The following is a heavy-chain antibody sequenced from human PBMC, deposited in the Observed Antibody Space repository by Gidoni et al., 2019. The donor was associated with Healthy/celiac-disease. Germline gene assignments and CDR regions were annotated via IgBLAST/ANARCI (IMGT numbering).Heavy chain of an antibody. J-gene: IGHJ3*02. D-gene: IGHD2-15*01. CDR3: ARDIVVVVAATGKGTNDAFDI. CDR1: GGSISSSSYY. Sequence: QLQLQESGPGLVKPSETLSLTCTVSGGSISSSSYYWGWIRQPPGKGLEWIGSIYYSGSTYYNPSLKSRVTISVDTSKNQCSLKLSSVTAADTAVYYCARDIVVVVAATGKGTNDAFDIWGQGTMVTVSS. V-gene: IGHV4-39*01. CDR2: IYYSGST.